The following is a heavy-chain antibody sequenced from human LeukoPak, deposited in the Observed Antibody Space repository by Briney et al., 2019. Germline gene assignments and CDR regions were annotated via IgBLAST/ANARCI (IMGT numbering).Heavy chain of an antibody. Sequence: SVKVSCKASGGTFSSYAISWVRQAPGQGLEWMGGIIPIFGTANYAQKFQGRVTITTDESTSTAYMELSSLRSEDTAVYYCARYRTTVTTHFDYWGQGTLVTVSS. CDR3: ARYRTTVTTHFDY. CDR1: GGTFSSYA. V-gene: IGHV1-69*05. J-gene: IGHJ4*02. CDR2: IIPIFGTA. D-gene: IGHD4-11*01.